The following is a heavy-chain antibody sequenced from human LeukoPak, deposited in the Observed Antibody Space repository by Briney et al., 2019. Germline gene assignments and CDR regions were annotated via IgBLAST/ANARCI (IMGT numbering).Heavy chain of an antibody. V-gene: IGHV4-34*01. J-gene: IGHJ4*02. CDR3: ASDTGAGGYSYGYVF. CDR2: INHSGST. Sequence: PSETLSLTCAVYGGSFSGYYWSWIRQPPGKGLEGIGEINHSGSTNYNPSLKSRVTISVDTSKNQFSLKLSSVTAADTAVYYCASDTGAGGYSYGYVFWGQGTLVTVSS. D-gene: IGHD5-18*01. CDR1: GGSFSGYY.